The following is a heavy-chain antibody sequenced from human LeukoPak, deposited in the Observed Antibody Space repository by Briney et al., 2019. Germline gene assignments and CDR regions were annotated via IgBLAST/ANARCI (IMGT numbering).Heavy chain of an antibody. D-gene: IGHD2-2*01. CDR2: IYYSGST. Sequence: SETLSLTCTVSGGSISSYYWSWIRQPPGKGLEWIGCIYYSGSTNYNPSLKSRVTISVDTSKNQFSLKLSSVTAADTAVYYCARGVRLCSSTSCYRKFDYWGQGTLVTVSS. V-gene: IGHV4-59*08. J-gene: IGHJ4*02. CDR1: GGSISSYY. CDR3: ARGVRLCSSTSCYRKFDY.